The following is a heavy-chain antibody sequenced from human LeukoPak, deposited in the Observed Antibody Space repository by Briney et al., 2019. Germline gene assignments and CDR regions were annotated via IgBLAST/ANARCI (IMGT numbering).Heavy chain of an antibody. V-gene: IGHV3-23*01. CDR1: GFTFSSYA. J-gene: IGHJ4*02. CDR3: AKAAEYYDFWSGYYHGY. Sequence: PGGSLRLSCADSGFTFSSYAMSWVRQTPGKGLEWVSPISGSGGSKYYAESVKGRFTISRDNSKNTLYLQMNSLRAEDTAVYYCAKAAEYYDFWSGYYHGYWGQGTLVTVSS. D-gene: IGHD3-3*01. CDR2: ISGSGGSK.